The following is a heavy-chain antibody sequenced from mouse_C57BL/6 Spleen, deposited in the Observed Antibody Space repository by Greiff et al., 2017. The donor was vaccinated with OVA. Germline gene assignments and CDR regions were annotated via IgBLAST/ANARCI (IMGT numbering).Heavy chain of an antibody. D-gene: IGHD1-1*01. CDR1: GFTFSSYA. CDR2: ISAGGSYT. J-gene: IGHJ1*03. Sequence: EVQGVESGGGLVKPGGSLKLSCAASGFTFSSYAMSWVRQTPEKRLEWVATISAGGSYTYYPDNVKGRFTISRDNAKNNLYLQMSHLKSEDTAMYYCSRGYYSWYFDVWGTGTTVTVSS. CDR3: SRGYYSWYFDV. V-gene: IGHV5-4*01.